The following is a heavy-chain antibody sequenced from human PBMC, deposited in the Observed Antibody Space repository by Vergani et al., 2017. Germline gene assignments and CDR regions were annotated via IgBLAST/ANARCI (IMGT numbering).Heavy chain of an antibody. CDR1: GFTFDDYA. J-gene: IGHJ3*02. Sequence: EVQLVESGGGLVQPGRSLRLSCAASGFTFDDYAMHWVRQAPGKGLEWVSGISWNSGSIGYADSVKGRFTISRDNAKNSLYLPMNSLSAEDTALYYCAKAHYGYDAFDIWGQGTMVTVSS. CDR2: ISWNSGSI. V-gene: IGHV3-9*01. CDR3: AKAHYGYDAFDI. D-gene: IGHD4-17*01.